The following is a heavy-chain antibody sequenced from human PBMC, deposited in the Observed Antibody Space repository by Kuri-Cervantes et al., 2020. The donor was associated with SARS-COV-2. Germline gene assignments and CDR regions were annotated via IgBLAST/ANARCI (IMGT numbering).Heavy chain of an antibody. V-gene: IGHV1-3*01. D-gene: IGHD3-3*01. Sequence: ASVKVSCKTSGYTFTHYGINWVRQAPGQRLEWMGWINAGNGNTKYSQKFQGRVTITRDTSASTAYMELSSLRSEDTAVYYCARGIFGVVYYYYGMDVWGQGTTVTVSS. CDR3: ARGIFGVVYYYYGMDV. CDR1: GYTFTHYG. J-gene: IGHJ6*02. CDR2: INAGNGNT.